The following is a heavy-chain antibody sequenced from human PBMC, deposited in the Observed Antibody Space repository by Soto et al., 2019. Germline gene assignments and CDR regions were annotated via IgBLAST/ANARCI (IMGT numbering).Heavy chain of an antibody. J-gene: IGHJ5*02. CDR2: IYWDDDK. CDR1: GFSLSTSGVG. V-gene: IGHV2-5*02. Sequence: SGPTLVNPTQTLTLTCTFSGFSLSTSGVGVGWIRQPPGKALEWLALIYWDDDKRYSPSLKSRLTITKDTSKNQVVLTMTNMDPVDTATYYCAQMILSLSTVTTNDWFDPWGQGTLVTVSS. CDR3: AQMILSLSTVTTNDWFDP. D-gene: IGHD4-17*01.